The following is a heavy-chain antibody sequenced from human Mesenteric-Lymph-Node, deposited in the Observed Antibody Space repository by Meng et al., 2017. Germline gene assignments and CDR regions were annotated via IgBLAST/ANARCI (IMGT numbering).Heavy chain of an antibody. CDR3: TRSYEDYYYYGMDV. J-gene: IGHJ6*02. D-gene: IGHD3-3*01. Sequence: GGSLRLSCTASGFTFGDYAMSWVRQAPGKGLEWVGFIRSKAYGGTTEYAASVKGRFTISRDDSKSIAYLQMNSLKTEDTAVYYCTRSYEDYYYYGMDVWGQGTTVTVSS. CDR1: GFTFGDYA. V-gene: IGHV3-49*04. CDR2: IRSKAYGGTT.